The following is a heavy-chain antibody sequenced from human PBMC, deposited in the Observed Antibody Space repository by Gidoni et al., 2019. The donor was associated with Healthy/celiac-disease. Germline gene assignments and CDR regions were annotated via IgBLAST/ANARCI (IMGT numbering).Heavy chain of an antibody. D-gene: IGHD1-26*01. Sequence: EIIYGQKFQGRVTMTEDTSTDTAYMELSSLRSEDTAVYYCATLSGADDNDDAFDIWGQGTMVTVSS. CDR3: ATLSGADDNDDAFDI. V-gene: IGHV1-24*01. CDR2: EI. J-gene: IGHJ3*02.